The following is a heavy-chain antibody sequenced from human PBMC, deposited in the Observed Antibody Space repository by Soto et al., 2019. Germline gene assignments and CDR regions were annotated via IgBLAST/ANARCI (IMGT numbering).Heavy chain of an antibody. CDR1: GYTFTNYA. V-gene: IGHV1-3*01. CDR2: INAGNGNT. D-gene: IGHD3-16*01. CDR3: ARGGFSFDY. J-gene: IGHJ4*02. Sequence: QVQLVQSGAEVKKPGASVKVSCKASGYTFTNYAMHWVRQTPGQRLEWMGWINAGNGNTKYSQKFQGRVTITRDTSASAGYLELSSLIFEDSAVYYCARGGFSFDYCGQGTLVNVSS.